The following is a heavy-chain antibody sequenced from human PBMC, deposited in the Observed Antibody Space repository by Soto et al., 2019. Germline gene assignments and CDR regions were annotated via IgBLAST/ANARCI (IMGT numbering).Heavy chain of an antibody. V-gene: IGHV4-31*03. Sequence: QVQLQESGPGLVKPSQTLSLTCTVSGASLISGGYYWTWIRHHPGKGLEWIGYFYHTGKTYYNPSXXXRXXISGDTSKNHFSLTLTSVTAADTAVYYCAREMHASIDVFDVWGQGTVVTVSS. CDR3: AREMHASIDVFDV. CDR2: FYHTGKT. CDR1: GASLISGGYY. J-gene: IGHJ3*01. D-gene: IGHD6-6*01.